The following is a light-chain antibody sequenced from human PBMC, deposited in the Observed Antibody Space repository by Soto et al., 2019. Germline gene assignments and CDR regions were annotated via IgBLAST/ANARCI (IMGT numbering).Light chain of an antibody. CDR3: QQYNTTPHT. CDR1: QNVLSTSNNRNH. CDR2: WSS. V-gene: IGKV4-1*01. Sequence: DIEMTQSPDSLAVSLVERATINCKSSQNVLSTSNNRNHLDWYQHKPGQPPQLLVSWSSTRDSAVPDRFSGSGSGTDFTLTISSLQAEDSAVYYCQQYNTTPHTFGQGTKVEI. J-gene: IGKJ1*01.